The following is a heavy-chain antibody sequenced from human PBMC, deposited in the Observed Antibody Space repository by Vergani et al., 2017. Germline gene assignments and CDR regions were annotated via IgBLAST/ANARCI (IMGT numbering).Heavy chain of an antibody. CDR1: GFTFSSYS. CDR2: ISSSSRYI. J-gene: IGHJ5*02. D-gene: IGHD3-10*01. CDR3: ARAAMVRGRGFDP. Sequence: EVQLVESGGGLVKPGGSLRLSCAASGFTFSSYSMNWVRQAPGKGLEWVSSISSSSRYIYYEDSVKGRFTITRDNAKNSLYLQMNSLRAEDTAVYYCARAAMVRGRGFDPWGQGTLVTVSS. V-gene: IGHV3-21*01.